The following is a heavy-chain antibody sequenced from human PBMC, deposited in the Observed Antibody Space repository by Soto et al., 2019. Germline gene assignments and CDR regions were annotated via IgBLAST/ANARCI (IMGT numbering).Heavy chain of an antibody. J-gene: IGHJ6*02. Sequence: QVQLQQWGAGLLKPSETLSLTCAVYGGSFSGYYWSWIHQPPGKGLEWIGEINHSGSTNYNPSLKSRVTISVDTSKNQFSLKLSSVTAADTAVYYCARELQYYGMDVWGQGTTVTVSS. V-gene: IGHV4-34*01. CDR1: GGSFSGYY. D-gene: IGHD1-7*01. CDR3: ARELQYYGMDV. CDR2: INHSGST.